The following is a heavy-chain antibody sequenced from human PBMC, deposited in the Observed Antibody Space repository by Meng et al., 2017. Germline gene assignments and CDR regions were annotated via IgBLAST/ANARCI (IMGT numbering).Heavy chain of an antibody. D-gene: IGHD2-15*01. J-gene: IGHJ4*02. V-gene: IGHV4-4*02. Sequence: VQLQEAGPRLVKPSGTLSLTCAVSGGSISSSTWWSWVRQPPGKGLEWIGEIYHSGSTNYNPSLKSRATISVDKSKNQFSLKLSSVTAADTAVYYCARVVAATTLFLDYWGQGTLVTVSS. CDR2: IYHSGST. CDR3: ARVVAATTLFLDY. CDR1: GGSISSSTW.